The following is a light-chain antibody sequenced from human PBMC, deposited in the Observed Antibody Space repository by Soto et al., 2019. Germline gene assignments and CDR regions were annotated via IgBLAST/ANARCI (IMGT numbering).Light chain of an antibody. CDR3: QQVKAFLPLT. CDR2: DAS. V-gene: IGKV1-13*02. CDR1: QDISTH. Sequence: AIQLTQSPSSLSASVGDSVTITCRASQDISTHIAWYQQKPGTAPKVLIYDASTLESGVPSRFSGSGSGTDFTLTISSLQPEDFGTYYCQQVKAFLPLTFCGGTKVEIK. J-gene: IGKJ4*01.